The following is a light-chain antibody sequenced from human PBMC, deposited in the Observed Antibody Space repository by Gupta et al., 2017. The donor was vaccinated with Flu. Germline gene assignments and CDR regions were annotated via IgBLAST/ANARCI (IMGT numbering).Light chain of an antibody. Sequence: PAILSSAPGERATLSWRASQSVQYYLAWYQQKPGQAPRLLIYDASNRTTGIPTRFSGSGSGTDFTLTISSLEPEDFAVYYCQQRRSWPQTFGQGTKVEVK. V-gene: IGKV3-11*01. J-gene: IGKJ1*01. CDR2: DAS. CDR1: QSVQYY. CDR3: QQRRSWPQT.